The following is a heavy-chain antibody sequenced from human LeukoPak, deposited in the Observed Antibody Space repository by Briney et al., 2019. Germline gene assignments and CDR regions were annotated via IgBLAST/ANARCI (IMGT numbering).Heavy chain of an antibody. Sequence: GGSLRLSCAAAGFTFSNYWMSWVRQAPGKGLEWVANIKQDGSDIYYVDSVKGRFTISRDNAKNSLYLQMNSLRAEDTAVYYCTRSGTYVFDFWGQGTLVTVSS. CDR1: GFTFSNYW. J-gene: IGHJ4*02. D-gene: IGHD1-26*01. V-gene: IGHV3-7*01. CDR2: IKQDGSDI. CDR3: TRSGTYVFDF.